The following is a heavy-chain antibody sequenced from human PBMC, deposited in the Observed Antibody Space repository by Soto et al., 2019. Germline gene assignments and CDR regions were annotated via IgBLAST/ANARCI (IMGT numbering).Heavy chain of an antibody. J-gene: IGHJ4*02. D-gene: IGHD4-17*01. CDR3: ARGVYGDYGLNFDY. Sequence: QVQLVESGGGMVQPGRSLRLSCAASGFTFSSYGMHWVRQAPGKGLEWVAVIWYDGSNKYYAVSVKGRFTISIDNSKNTVYLHLNSLRAEDTAVYYCARGVYGDYGLNFDYWGQGTLVTVSS. CDR2: IWYDGSNK. CDR1: GFTFSSYG. V-gene: IGHV3-33*01.